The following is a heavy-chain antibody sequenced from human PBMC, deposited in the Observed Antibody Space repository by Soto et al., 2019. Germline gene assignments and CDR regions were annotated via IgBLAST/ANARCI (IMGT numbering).Heavy chain of an antibody. Sequence: QVQLQESGPGLVKSSQTLSLTCTVSGGSISSDGNYWSWIRQHPGKGLEWIGYIYYSGSTYYNPSLKSRVTISVYTSKNQFSLKLNSVTAADTAVYYCARARMVRGIIYYYGMDVWGQGTTVTVSS. CDR2: IYYSGST. J-gene: IGHJ6*02. CDR3: ARARMVRGIIYYYGMDV. CDR1: GGSISSDGNY. V-gene: IGHV4-31*03. D-gene: IGHD3-10*01.